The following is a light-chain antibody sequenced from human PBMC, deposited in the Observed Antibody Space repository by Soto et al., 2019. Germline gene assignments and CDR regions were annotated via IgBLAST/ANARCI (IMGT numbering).Light chain of an antibody. CDR2: KAS. Sequence: DIPLTQSPSTLSASVGDTVTITCRASQSIDTWLAWHQQKPGRASKLLISKASILESGVPSRFSGSGSGTDFTLTISGLQPDDFAIYYCQQYISYRAFGQGTKVEI. J-gene: IGKJ1*01. CDR1: QSIDTW. CDR3: QQYISYRA. V-gene: IGKV1-5*03.